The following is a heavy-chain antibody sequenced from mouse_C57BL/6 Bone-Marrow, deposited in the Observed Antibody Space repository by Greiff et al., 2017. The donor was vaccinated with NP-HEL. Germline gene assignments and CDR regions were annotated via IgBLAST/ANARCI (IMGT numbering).Heavy chain of an antibody. CDR2: IYPRSGNT. D-gene: IGHD2-3*01. Sequence: VQLQQSGAELARPGASVKLSCKASGYTFTSYGISWVKQRTGQGLEWIGEIYPRSGNTYYNEKFKGKATLTADKSSSTAYMELRSLTSEDSAVYFCARRGYDGYYAAYWGQGTLVTVSA. V-gene: IGHV1-81*01. CDR3: ARRGYDGYYAAY. J-gene: IGHJ3*01. CDR1: GYTFTSYG.